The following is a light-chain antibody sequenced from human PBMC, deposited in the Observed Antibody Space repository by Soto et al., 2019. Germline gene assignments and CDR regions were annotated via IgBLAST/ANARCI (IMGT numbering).Light chain of an antibody. J-gene: IGKJ4*01. CDR3: LQDYNYLT. CDR1: QDIRSD. CDR2: GAS. V-gene: IGKV1-6*01. Sequence: AIQMTQSPSSLSASVGDSVTIVCRASQDIRSDLAWYQQKPGKAPNLLVYGASNLQSGVPSRFSGSGSGTHFTLTISSLQPEDFASYYCLQDYNYLTFGGGTKVEF.